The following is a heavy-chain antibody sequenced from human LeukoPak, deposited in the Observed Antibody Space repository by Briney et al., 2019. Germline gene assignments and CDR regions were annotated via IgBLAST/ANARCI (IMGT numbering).Heavy chain of an antibody. J-gene: IGHJ4*02. CDR3: AKDLSRYSYGFGFDY. Sequence: GGSLRLSCAASGFTFSSYGMHWVRQAPGKGLDWVAFIRYDGSDKYYADPVKGRFTISRDNSKNTLYLQMNSLRAEDTAVYYCAKDLSRYSYGFGFDYWGQGTLVTVSS. V-gene: IGHV3-30*02. CDR1: GFTFSSYG. D-gene: IGHD5-18*01. CDR2: IRYDGSDK.